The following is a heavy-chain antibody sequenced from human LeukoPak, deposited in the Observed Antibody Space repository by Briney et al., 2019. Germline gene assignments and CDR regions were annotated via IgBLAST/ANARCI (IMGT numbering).Heavy chain of an antibody. Sequence: PGGSLRLSCAASGFTISSYGMHWVRQAPGKGLEWVAFIRYDGSNKYYADSVKGRFTISRDNSKNTLYPQMNSLRSEDTAVYYCARVSGGSCLLYWGQGTLVTVSS. CDR2: IRYDGSNK. CDR3: ARVSGGSCLLY. D-gene: IGHD2-15*01. CDR1: GFTISSYG. V-gene: IGHV3-30*02. J-gene: IGHJ4*02.